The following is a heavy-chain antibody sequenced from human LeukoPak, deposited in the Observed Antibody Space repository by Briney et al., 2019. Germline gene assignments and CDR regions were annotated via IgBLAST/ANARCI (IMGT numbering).Heavy chain of an antibody. CDR2: ISYDGSNK. CDR1: GFTFSSYA. D-gene: IGHD5-18*01. Sequence: PRGSLRLSCAASGFTFSSYAMHWVRQAPGKGLEWVAVISYDGSNKYYADSVKGRFTISRDNSKNTLYLQMNSLRAEDTAVYYCARDTAMAFDYWGQGTLVTVSS. V-gene: IGHV3-30-3*01. J-gene: IGHJ4*02. CDR3: ARDTAMAFDY.